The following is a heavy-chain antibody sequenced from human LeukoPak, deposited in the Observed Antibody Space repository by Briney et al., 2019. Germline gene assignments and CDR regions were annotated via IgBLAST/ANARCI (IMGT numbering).Heavy chain of an antibody. V-gene: IGHV3-23*01. CDR2: ISGSGDNT. J-gene: IGHJ4*02. CDR1: GFTFSNYA. CDR3: AKVSGYDGY. D-gene: IGHD5-12*01. Sequence: GGSLRLSCTASGFTFSNYAMSWVRVAPGKGLEWVSAISGSGDNTYYADSVKGRFTISRDNSKNTLYLQMNSLRAEDTAVYYCAKVSGYDGYWGQGTLVTVSS.